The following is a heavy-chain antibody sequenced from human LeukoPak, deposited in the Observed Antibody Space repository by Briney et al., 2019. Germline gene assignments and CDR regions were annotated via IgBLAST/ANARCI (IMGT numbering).Heavy chain of an antibody. CDR3: ARGTIFGGGYFDY. D-gene: IGHD3-3*01. Sequence: ASVKVSCKASGGTFSSYAISWVRQAPGQGLEWMGGVIPIFGTANYAQKFQGRVTITADESTSTDYMELSSLRSEDTAVYYCARGTIFGGGYFDYWGQGTLVTVSS. CDR1: GGTFSSYA. CDR2: VIPIFGTA. V-gene: IGHV1-69*13. J-gene: IGHJ4*02.